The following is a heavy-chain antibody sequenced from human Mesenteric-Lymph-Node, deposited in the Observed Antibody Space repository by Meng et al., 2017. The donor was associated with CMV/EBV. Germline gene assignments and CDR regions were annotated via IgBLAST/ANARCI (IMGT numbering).Heavy chain of an antibody. Sequence: ASVKVSCKASGYSFSRYGISWVRQAPGKGLEWMGWISGHNGYTFYAQNLQGRVTLSTDTLTNTAYMELKSLRSDDTAVYYCARKTFYRGSGSYYNVNYNYYYGMDVWGQGTTVTVSS. J-gene: IGHJ6*02. V-gene: IGHV1-18*01. CDR1: GYSFSRYG. CDR2: ISGHNGYT. D-gene: IGHD3-10*01. CDR3: ARKTFYRGSGSYYNVNYNYYYGMDV.